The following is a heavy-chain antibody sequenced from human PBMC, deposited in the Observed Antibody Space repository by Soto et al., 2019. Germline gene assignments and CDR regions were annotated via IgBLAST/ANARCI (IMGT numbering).Heavy chain of an antibody. V-gene: IGHV4-31*03. CDR1: GGSISSGGYY. D-gene: IGHD3-22*01. J-gene: IGHJ6*02. CDR3: ARTPYSYDSSGYYYVPHYYYGMDV. Sequence: SETLSLTCPVSGGSISSGGYYWSWIRQHPGKGLEWIGYIYYSGSTYYNPSLKSRVTISVDTSKNQFSLKLSSVTAADTAVYYCARTPYSYDSSGYYYVPHYYYGMDVWGQGTTVTVSS. CDR2: IYYSGST.